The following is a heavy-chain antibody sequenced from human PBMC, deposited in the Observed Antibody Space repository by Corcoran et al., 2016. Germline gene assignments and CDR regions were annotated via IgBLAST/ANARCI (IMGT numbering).Heavy chain of an antibody. V-gene: IGHV4-4*02. D-gene: IGHD5-18*01. CDR1: GGSISSSNW. Sequence: QVQLQESGPGLVKPSGTLSLTCAVSGGSISSSNWWSWVRQPPGKGLEWIGEIYHSGSTNYNPSLKSRVTISVDKSKNTFSLKLRSVTDADKAVYYCARGGGGYSYCYPVGYYYYGMDVWGQGTTFTVSS. J-gene: IGHJ6*02. CDR3: ARGGGGYSYCYPVGYYYYGMDV. CDR2: IYHSGST.